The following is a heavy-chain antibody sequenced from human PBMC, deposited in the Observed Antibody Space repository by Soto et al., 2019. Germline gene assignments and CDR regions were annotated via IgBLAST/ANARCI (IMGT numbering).Heavy chain of an antibody. Sequence: GGSLRLSCAASGFTFSSYGMHWVRQAPGKGLEWVAVICYDGSNKYYADPVKGRFTISRDNSKNTLYLQMNSLRAEDTAVYYCARGPHILVVRGVSPFDPWGQGTLVTVSS. CDR1: GFTFSSYG. J-gene: IGHJ5*02. D-gene: IGHD3-10*01. CDR3: ARGPHILVVRGVSPFDP. CDR2: ICYDGSNK. V-gene: IGHV3-33*01.